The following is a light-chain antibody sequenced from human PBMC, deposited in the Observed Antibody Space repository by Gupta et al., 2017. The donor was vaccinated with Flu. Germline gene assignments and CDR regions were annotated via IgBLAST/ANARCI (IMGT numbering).Light chain of an antibody. J-gene: IGKJ3*01. CDR1: QSLLHYQGYNY. CDR2: VGS. CDR3: MQALQTPFT. V-gene: IGKV2-28*01. Sequence: DIVMTQSPPSLSVTPGEPASISCRSSQSLLHYQGYNYVDWYVQKPGQAPQLLIYVGSSRAPGVPDRFSDSGSGTDFTLKISRVEAEDVGLYYCMQALQTPFTFGHGTNVDIK.